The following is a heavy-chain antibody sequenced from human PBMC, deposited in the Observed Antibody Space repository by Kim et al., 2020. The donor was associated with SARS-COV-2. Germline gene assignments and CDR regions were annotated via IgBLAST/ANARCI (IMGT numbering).Heavy chain of an antibody. CDR3: ARDGPSYGDYLPQAYYYYGMDV. CDR1: GFTFSSYA. CDR2: ISYDGSNK. J-gene: IGHJ6*02. Sequence: GGSLRLSCAASGFTFSSYAMHWVRQAPGKGLEWVAVISYDGSNKYYADSVKGRFTISRDNSKNTLYLQMNSLRAEDTAVYYCARDGPSYGDYLPQAYYYYGMDVWGQGTTVTVSS. D-gene: IGHD4-17*01. V-gene: IGHV3-30*04.